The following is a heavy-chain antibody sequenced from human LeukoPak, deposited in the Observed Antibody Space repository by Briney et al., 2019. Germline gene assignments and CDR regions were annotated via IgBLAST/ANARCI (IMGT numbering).Heavy chain of an antibody. CDR1: GFTFSSYS. V-gene: IGHV3-21*01. CDR3: ARVVATVTTFDY. CDR2: ISSSSSYI. Sequence: GGSLRLSCAASGFTFSSYSMNWVRQAPGKGLEWVSSISSSSSYIYYADSVKGRFTISRDNARNSLYLQMNSLRAEDTAVYYSARVVATVTTFDYWGQGTLVTVSS. J-gene: IGHJ4*02. D-gene: IGHD4-17*01.